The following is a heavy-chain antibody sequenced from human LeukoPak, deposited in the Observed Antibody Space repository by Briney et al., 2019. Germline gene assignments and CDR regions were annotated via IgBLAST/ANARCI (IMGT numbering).Heavy chain of an antibody. CDR3: AREKARPNWFDH. J-gene: IGHJ5*02. CDR2: IYYSGST. CDR1: GGSISSGGYS. D-gene: IGHD6-6*01. Sequence: PSETLSLTCAVSGGSISSGGYSWSWIRQPPGKGLEWIGYIYYSGSTYYNPSLKSRVTISVDTSKNQFSLKLSSVTAADTAVYYCAREKARPNWFDHWGQGTLVTVSS. V-gene: IGHV4-30-4*07.